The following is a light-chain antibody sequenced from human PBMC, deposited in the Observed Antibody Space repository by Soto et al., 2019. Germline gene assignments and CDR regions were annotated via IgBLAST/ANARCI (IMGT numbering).Light chain of an antibody. V-gene: IGKV3-11*01. Sequence: LWTHAPFTLTLSRGERATLSCRASQSFRGLLAWYQQKPGQAPRLLIYDAYNRATGIPPRFSGSGSGTDFTLTLSSLEPEDSAVYYCLQRHWWPIPFGQVTLLAIK. CDR3: LQRHWWPIP. J-gene: IGKJ5*01. CDR2: DAY. CDR1: QSFRGL.